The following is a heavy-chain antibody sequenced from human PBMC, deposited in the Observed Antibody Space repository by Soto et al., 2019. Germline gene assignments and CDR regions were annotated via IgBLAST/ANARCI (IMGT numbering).Heavy chain of an antibody. V-gene: IGHV3-33*01. Sequence: QVQLVESGGGVVQPGRSLRLSCAASGFTFSSYGMHWVRQAPGKGLEWVAVIWYDGSNKYYADSVKGRFTISRDNSKNTLYLQMNSLRAEDTAVYYCARELLWFAATHFDYWGQGTLVTVSS. J-gene: IGHJ4*02. CDR2: IWYDGSNK. CDR1: GFTFSSYG. D-gene: IGHD3-10*01. CDR3: ARELLWFAATHFDY.